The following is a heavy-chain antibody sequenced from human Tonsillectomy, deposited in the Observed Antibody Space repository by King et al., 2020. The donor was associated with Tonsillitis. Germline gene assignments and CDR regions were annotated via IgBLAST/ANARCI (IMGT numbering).Heavy chain of an antibody. CDR3: ARERLYSSAWGIDS. Sequence: VQLVESGGGVVQPGRSLRLSCVASGFTFSDYGVHWVRQAPGKGLEWVAVISYDENRKHYLDSVKGRFTISRDNSKSTLYLQMNRLRVEDTAVYYCARERLYSSAWGIDSWGQGTLVTVSS. V-gene: IGHV3-30*19. CDR1: GFTFSDYG. CDR2: ISYDENRK. D-gene: IGHD6-19*01. J-gene: IGHJ4*02.